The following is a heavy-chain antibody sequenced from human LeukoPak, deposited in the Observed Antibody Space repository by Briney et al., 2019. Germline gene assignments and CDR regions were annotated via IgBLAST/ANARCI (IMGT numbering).Heavy chain of an antibody. D-gene: IGHD4-17*01. CDR2: ISYIAST. CDR3: ARGQDYGDYLYYFDY. Sequence: PSETLSLTCNVSGGSISTSSYYWGWIRQTPGKGLEWIGSISYIASTSYNPSLKSRATISVDTSKNQFSLRLSSVTAADTAVYYCARGQDYGDYLYYFDYWGQGTLVTVSS. V-gene: IGHV4-39*07. J-gene: IGHJ4*02. CDR1: GGSISTSSYY.